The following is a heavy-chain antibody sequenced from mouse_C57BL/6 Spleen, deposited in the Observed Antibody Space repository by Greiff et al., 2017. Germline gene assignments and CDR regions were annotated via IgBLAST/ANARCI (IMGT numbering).Heavy chain of an antibody. CDR1: GYTFTSYW. Sequence: QVQLQQPGAELVKPGASVKMSCKASGYTFTSYWITWVKQRPGQGLEWIGDIYPGTGSTNYNEKFKSKATLTVDTSSSTAYMQLSSVTSEDAAVYYCARSGYYGSSDAFDYWGQGTTLTVSS. V-gene: IGHV1-55*01. J-gene: IGHJ2*01. CDR2: IYPGTGST. CDR3: ARSGYYGSSDAFDY. D-gene: IGHD1-1*01.